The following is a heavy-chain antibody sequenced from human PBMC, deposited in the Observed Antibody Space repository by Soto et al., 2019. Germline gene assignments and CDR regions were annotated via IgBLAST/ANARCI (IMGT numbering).Heavy chain of an antibody. J-gene: IGHJ4*02. CDR3: AKDSTGQSLWSGYYNYFDY. Sequence: GGSLRLSCAASGFTFSSYAMSWVRQAPGKGLEWVSVIRGSGGSTYYADSVKGRFTISRDNAKNTLFLQMNSLRDEDTAVYYCAKDSTGQSLWSGYYNYFDYWGQGTLVTVSS. D-gene: IGHD3-3*01. CDR1: GFTFSSYA. V-gene: IGHV3-23*01. CDR2: IRGSGGST.